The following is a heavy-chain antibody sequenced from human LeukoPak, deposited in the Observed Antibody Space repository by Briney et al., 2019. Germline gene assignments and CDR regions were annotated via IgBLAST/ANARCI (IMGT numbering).Heavy chain of an antibody. Sequence: GGSLRLSCAASGFTFSSYGMSWGRQAAGKGLEWVSAISGSGGSTYYADSVRGRFTISRDNTKNTLYLQMNSLRAEDTAVYYCAKDRHAPGRYCSSTSCFPFDSWGQGTLVTVSS. V-gene: IGHV3-23*01. CDR1: GFTFSSYG. CDR2: ISGSGGST. CDR3: AKDRHAPGRYCSSTSCFPFDS. D-gene: IGHD2-2*01. J-gene: IGHJ5*01.